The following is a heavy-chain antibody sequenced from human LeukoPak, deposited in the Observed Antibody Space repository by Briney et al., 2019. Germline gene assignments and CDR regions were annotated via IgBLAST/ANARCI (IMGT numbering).Heavy chain of an antibody. J-gene: IGHJ4*02. CDR3: AKINVENADYFDY. CDR2: ISYDGSNK. Sequence: PGGSLRLSCAASGFTFSSYAMHWVRQAPGKGLEWVAVISYDGSNKYYADSVKGRFTISRDNSKNTLYLQMNSLRAEDTAVYYCAKINVENADYFDYWGQGTLVTVSS. D-gene: IGHD5-24*01. V-gene: IGHV3-30-3*02. CDR1: GFTFSSYA.